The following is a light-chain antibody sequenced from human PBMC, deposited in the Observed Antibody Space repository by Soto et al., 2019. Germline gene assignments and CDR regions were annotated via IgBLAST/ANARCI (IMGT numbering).Light chain of an antibody. CDR1: QSVSSN. Sequence: EIVMTQSPATLSVSPGERATLSCRASQSVSSNLAWYQQKPGQAPRLLIYGASTRATDVPARFSGSGSGTEFTLTISSLQSEDFAVYYCQQYGSSPTFGQGTKVDIK. V-gene: IGKV3-15*01. J-gene: IGKJ1*01. CDR3: QQYGSSPT. CDR2: GAS.